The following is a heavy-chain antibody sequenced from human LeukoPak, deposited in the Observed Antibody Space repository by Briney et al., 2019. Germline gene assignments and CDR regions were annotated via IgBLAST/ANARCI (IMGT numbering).Heavy chain of an antibody. CDR1: GYTFTSYG. V-gene: IGHV1-18*01. CDR3: ARTNPPLYYDSSGYYYVSNWFDP. Sequence: ASVKVSCKASGYTFTSYGISWVRQAPGQGLEWMGWISANNGNTTYAQKLQGRVTMTTDTSTSTAYMELRSLRSDDTAVYYCARTNPPLYYDSSGYYYVSNWFDPWGQGTLVTVSS. D-gene: IGHD3-22*01. CDR2: ISANNGNT. J-gene: IGHJ5*02.